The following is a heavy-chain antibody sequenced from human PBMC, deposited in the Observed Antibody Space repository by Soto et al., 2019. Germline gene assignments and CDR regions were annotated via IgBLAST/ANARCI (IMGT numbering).Heavy chain of an antibody. D-gene: IGHD2-2*01. V-gene: IGHV2-5*02. J-gene: IGHJ5*01. Sequence: QITLKESGPTLVKPTQTLTLTCTVSGFSLRTSGVGVGWIRQPPGKALEWLALIYWDDSKHFSPSLKRRLTLTKDTYPHQVALRMTNVDPLDTATYYCALSRGYWTTTSCHNWSDSWGQGTLVTFSS. CDR3: ALSRGYWTTTSCHNWSDS. CDR1: GFSLRTSGVG. CDR2: IYWDDSK.